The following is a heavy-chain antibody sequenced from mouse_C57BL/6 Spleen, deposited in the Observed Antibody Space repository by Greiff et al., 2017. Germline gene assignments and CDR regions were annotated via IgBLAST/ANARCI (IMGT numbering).Heavy chain of an antibody. Sequence: EVKLMESGGGLVQPGGSMKLSCVASGFTFSNYWMNWVRQSPEKGLEWVAQIRLKSDNYATHYAESVKGRFTISRDDSKSSVYLQMNNLRAEDTGIYYCTGYYYGSIFDYWGQGTTLTVSS. CDR1: GFTFSNYW. V-gene: IGHV6-3*01. CDR3: TGYYYGSIFDY. CDR2: IRLKSDNYAT. D-gene: IGHD1-1*01. J-gene: IGHJ2*01.